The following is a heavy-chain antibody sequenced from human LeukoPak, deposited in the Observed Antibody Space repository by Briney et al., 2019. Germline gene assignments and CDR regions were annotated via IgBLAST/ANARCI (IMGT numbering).Heavy chain of an antibody. D-gene: IGHD3-3*01. Sequence: GESLKISCKGSGYSFTSYWIGWVRQMPGKGLEWMGIIYPGDSDTRYSPSFQGQVTISADKSISTAYLQWSSLKASNTAMYYCARGFRGITIFGVVIIGGRKPADAFDIWGQGTMVTVSS. CDR3: ARGFRGITIFGVVIIGGRKPADAFDI. V-gene: IGHV5-51*01. J-gene: IGHJ3*02. CDR1: GYSFTSYW. CDR2: IYPGDSDT.